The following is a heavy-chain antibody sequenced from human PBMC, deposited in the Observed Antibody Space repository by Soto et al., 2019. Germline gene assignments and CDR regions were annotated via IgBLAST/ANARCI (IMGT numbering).Heavy chain of an antibody. CDR2: IYYSGST. CDR1: GGSISSYS. CDR3: AREMDSSRWFDP. V-gene: IGHV4-59*01. J-gene: IGHJ5*02. D-gene: IGHD6-13*01. Sequence: SETLSLTCTVSGGSISSYSWGWIRQPPGKGLEWIGYIYYSGSTNYNPSLKSRVTISVDTSKNQFSLKLSSVTAADTAVYYCAREMDSSRWFDPWGQGTLVTVSS.